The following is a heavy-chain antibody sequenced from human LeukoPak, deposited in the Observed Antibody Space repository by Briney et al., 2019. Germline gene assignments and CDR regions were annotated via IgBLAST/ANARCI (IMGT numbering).Heavy chain of an antibody. Sequence: GGTLRLSCAASGFTFRGFAMGGAGKPPGRGLRGSPVFGGSGGSTYYADSVKGRFTISRDNSKNTLYLQMNSLRAEDTALYYCAKILHDQWSENYFDYWGQGTLVTVST. CDR2: FGGSGGST. J-gene: IGHJ4*02. CDR3: AKILHDQWSENYFDY. D-gene: IGHD2-15*01. V-gene: IGHV3-23*01. CDR1: GFTFRGFA.